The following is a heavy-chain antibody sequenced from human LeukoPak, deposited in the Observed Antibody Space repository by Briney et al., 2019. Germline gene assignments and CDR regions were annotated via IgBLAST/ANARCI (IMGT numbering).Heavy chain of an antibody. CDR3: ARPYYYGSGSMYAFDI. CDR2: ICYSGST. J-gene: IGHJ3*02. D-gene: IGHD3-10*01. V-gene: IGHV4-59*08. CDR1: GGSISSYY. Sequence: SETRSLTCTVSGGSISSYYWRWIRPPPGKGLEWIGYICYSGSTNYTPSLKSRVTISVDTYKNQFSLKLSSVTAADTAVYYCARPYYYGSGSMYAFDIWGQGTMVTVSS.